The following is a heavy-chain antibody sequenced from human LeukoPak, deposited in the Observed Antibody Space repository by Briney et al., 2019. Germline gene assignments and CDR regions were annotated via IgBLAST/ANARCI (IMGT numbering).Heavy chain of an antibody. CDR1: EFTFSSYA. CDR3: AKDATGYCSSTSCLRWFDP. Sequence: GGSLRLSCAASEFTFSSYAMSWVRQAPGKGLEWVSAISGSGGSTYYADSVKGRFTISRDNSKKMLYLQMNSLRAEDTAVYYCAKDATGYCSSTSCLRWFDPWGQGTLVAVSS. V-gene: IGHV3-23*01. CDR2: ISGSGGST. D-gene: IGHD2-2*01. J-gene: IGHJ5*02.